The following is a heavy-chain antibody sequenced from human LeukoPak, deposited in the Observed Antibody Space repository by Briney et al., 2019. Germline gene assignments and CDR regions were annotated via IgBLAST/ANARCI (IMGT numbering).Heavy chain of an antibody. D-gene: IGHD6-13*01. CDR1: GFTFDDYA. CDR2: ISWNSGSI. V-gene: IGHV3-9*03. J-gene: IGHJ4*02. Sequence: GGSLRLSCAASGFTFDDYAMHWVRQATGKGLEWVSGISWNSGSIGYADSVKGRFTISRDNAKNSLYLQMNSLRAEDMALYYCAKDFYSRSWYYFDYWGQGTLVTVSS. CDR3: AKDFYSRSWYYFDY.